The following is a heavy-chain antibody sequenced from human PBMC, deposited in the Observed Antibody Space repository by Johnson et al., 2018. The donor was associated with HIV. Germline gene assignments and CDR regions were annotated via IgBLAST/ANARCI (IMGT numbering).Heavy chain of an antibody. CDR2: IKSKTDGGTT. Sequence: VQLVESGGGLVKPGGSLRLSCAASGFTFSNAWMSWVRQAPGKGLEWVGRIKSKTDGGTTDYAAPVKGRFTISRDDSKNMLFLQMNSLRAEDTAVYYCAKDPGWFWEPGDAFDIWGQGTMVTVAS. D-gene: IGHD3-10*01. J-gene: IGHJ3*02. V-gene: IGHV3-15*01. CDR3: AKDPGWFWEPGDAFDI. CDR1: GFTFSNAW.